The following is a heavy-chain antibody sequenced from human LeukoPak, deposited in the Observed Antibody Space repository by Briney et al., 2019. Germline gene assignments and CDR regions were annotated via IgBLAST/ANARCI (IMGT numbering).Heavy chain of an antibody. CDR3: ARIGYSSSSFDY. V-gene: IGHV3-7*01. CDR1: GFTFSTYW. D-gene: IGHD6-6*01. J-gene: IGHJ4*02. Sequence: GGSLRLSCAASGFTFSTYWMSWVRQAPGRGLEWVANINQDGGQIYYVDSVEGRFTISRDNPKNSVYLQVNSLRAEDTAVYYCARIGYSSSSFDYWGQGTLVTVSS. CDR2: INQDGGQI.